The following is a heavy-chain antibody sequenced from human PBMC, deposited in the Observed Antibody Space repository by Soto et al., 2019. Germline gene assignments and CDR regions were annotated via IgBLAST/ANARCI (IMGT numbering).Heavy chain of an antibody. J-gene: IGHJ3*02. V-gene: IGHV3-11*01. D-gene: IGHD5-12*01. CDR2: ISSSGSSI. CDR3: AREQDSGYDPAPLIDI. CDR1: GFTFSDYY. Sequence: PGGSLRLSCAASGFTFSDYYMSWIRQAPGKGLEWVSYISSSGSSIYYADSVKGRFTISRDNAKNSLYLQMNSLRAEDTAVYYCAREQDSGYDPAPLIDIWGQGTMVTVSS.